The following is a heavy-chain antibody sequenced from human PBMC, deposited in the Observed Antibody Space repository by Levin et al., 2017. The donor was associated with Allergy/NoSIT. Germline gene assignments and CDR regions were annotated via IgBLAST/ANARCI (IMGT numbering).Heavy chain of an antibody. V-gene: IGHV3-11*05. D-gene: IGHD6-13*01. CDR2: ISGTSSAI. CDR1: GFTFRDYY. CDR3: ARGPLAAAGHY. Sequence: SCAASGFTFRDYYMSWIRQAPGKGLELVSYISGTSSAIIYADSVKGRFTISRDNAQNSLYLQMNSLRAEDTAVYFCARGPLAAAGHYWGEGTLVTGSS. J-gene: IGHJ4*02.